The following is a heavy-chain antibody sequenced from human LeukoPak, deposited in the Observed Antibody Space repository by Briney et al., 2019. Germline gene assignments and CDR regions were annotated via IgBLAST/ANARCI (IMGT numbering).Heavy chain of an antibody. V-gene: IGHV3-23*01. D-gene: IGHD3-3*01. CDR1: GFTFSSYA. CDR2: ISGSGGST. Sequence: PGGSLRLSCAASGFTFSSYAMSWVRQAPGKGLEWVSAISGSGGSTYYADSVKGRFTISRDNSKNTLHLQMNSLRAEDTAVYYCAKDEGGRTTYYDFWSGYYEGVGYFDYWGQGTLVTVSS. J-gene: IGHJ4*02. CDR3: AKDEGGRTTYYDFWSGYYEGVGYFDY.